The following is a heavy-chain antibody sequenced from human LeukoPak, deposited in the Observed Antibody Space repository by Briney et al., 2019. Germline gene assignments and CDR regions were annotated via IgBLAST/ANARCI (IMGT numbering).Heavy chain of an antibody. J-gene: IGHJ4*02. CDR1: RYTFTDYY. CDR3: ARANFLYCSSSTCLFDY. V-gene: IGHV1-2*02. Sequence: ASVKVSCKDSRYTFTDYYMRWVRQAPGQGFEWMGWINPNDGDTNYAQKFQGRVTMTRDTSISTAHMEVSRLRSDDTAVYYCARANFLYCSSSTCLFDYWGQGTLVTVSS. D-gene: IGHD2-2*01. CDR2: INPNDGDT.